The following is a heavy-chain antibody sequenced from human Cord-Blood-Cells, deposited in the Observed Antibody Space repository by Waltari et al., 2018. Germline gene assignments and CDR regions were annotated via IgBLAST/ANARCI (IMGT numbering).Heavy chain of an antibody. D-gene: IGHD3-3*01. Sequence: QLQLQESGPGLVKPSETLSLTCTVSGGSISSSSYYWGWIRQPPGKGLEWIGSIYYSGGPSSNPSLKSRVPISVDTSKNQFALKLSSVTAADTAVYYCAVTYYDFWSGFGYWGQGTLVTVSS. CDR2: IYYSGGP. CDR3: AVTYYDFWSGFGY. V-gene: IGHV4-39*01. CDR1: GGSISSSSYY. J-gene: IGHJ4*02.